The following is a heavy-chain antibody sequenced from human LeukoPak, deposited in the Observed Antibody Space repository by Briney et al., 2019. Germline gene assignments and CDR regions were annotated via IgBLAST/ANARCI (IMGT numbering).Heavy chain of an antibody. D-gene: IGHD2-21*02. CDR3: TTCGGDCFFNY. CDR2: IKSKPAGETT. Sequence: GGSLRLACAASGFTFSNAWMNWVRQAPGKGLEWVARIKSKPAGETTTYAPPVKGRFTISRDDSRNTLYLQMNSLKTEDTAVYYCTTCGGDCFFNYWGQGTLVTVSS. CDR1: GFTFSNAW. V-gene: IGHV3-15*01. J-gene: IGHJ4*02.